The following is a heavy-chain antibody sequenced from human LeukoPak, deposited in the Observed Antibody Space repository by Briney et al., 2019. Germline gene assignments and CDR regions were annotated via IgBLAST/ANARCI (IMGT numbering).Heavy chain of an antibody. CDR3: AGYCSSTSCYAHYYGMDV. CDR2: IWYDGSNK. CDR1: GFTFSSYG. J-gene: IGHJ6*02. D-gene: IGHD2-2*01. V-gene: IGHV3-33*01. Sequence: RGSLRLSCAASGFTFSSYGMHWVRQAPGKGLEWVAVIWYDGSNKYYADSVKGRFTISRDNSKNTLYLQMNSLRAEDTAVYYCAGYCSSTSCYAHYYGMDVWGQGTTVTVSS.